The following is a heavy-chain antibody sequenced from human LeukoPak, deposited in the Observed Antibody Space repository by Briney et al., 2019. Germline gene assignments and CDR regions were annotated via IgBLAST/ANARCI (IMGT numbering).Heavy chain of an antibody. CDR1: GFTFSSYA. CDR3: ASPPHDYSNRDYYFDY. Sequence: GGSLRLSCAASGFTFSSYAVSWVRQAPGKGLEWVSGISGSGSSTYYADSVKGRFTISRDNSKNTLYLQMSSLRAEDTAVYYCASPPHDYSNRDYYFDYWGQGTLVTVSS. V-gene: IGHV3-23*01. D-gene: IGHD4-11*01. CDR2: ISGSGSST. J-gene: IGHJ4*02.